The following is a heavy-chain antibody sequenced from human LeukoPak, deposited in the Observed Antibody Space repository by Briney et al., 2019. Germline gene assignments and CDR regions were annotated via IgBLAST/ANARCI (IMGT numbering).Heavy chain of an antibody. Sequence: GGSLGLSCAASGFTFSSYAMSWVRQAPGKGLEWVSAISGSGGSTYYADSVKGRFTISRDNSKNTLCLQMNSLRAEDTAVYYCAKDLPFTYYFDYWGKGTLVTVSS. D-gene: IGHD2/OR15-2a*01. V-gene: IGHV3-23*01. J-gene: IGHJ4*02. CDR3: AKDLPFTYYFDY. CDR1: GFTFSSYA. CDR2: ISGSGGST.